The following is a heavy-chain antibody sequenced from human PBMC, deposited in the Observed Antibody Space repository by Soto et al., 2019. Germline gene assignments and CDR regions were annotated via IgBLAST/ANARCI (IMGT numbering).Heavy chain of an antibody. CDR2: INTDGSTT. CDR3: ARVGPGFWYFDL. Sequence: EVQLVESGGGLVQPGGSLRLSCAASGFTFSSYWMHWVRQAPGKGLVWVSRINTDGSTTSYADSVKGRFTISRDNAKNTVYLQMNSLTAEDTAVYYCARVGPGFWYFDLWGRATLVTVSS. V-gene: IGHV3-74*01. CDR1: GFTFSSYW. J-gene: IGHJ2*01.